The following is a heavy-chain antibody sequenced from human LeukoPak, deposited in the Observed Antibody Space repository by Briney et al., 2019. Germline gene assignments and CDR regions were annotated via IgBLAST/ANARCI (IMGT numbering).Heavy chain of an antibody. V-gene: IGHV3-23*01. J-gene: IGHJ4*02. CDR2: ISGSGGST. D-gene: IGHD3-10*01. CDR3: AKGDGSGSYYTGPYYFDY. Sequence: GGSLRLSCAASGFTFSSYAMSWVRQAPGKGLEWVSAISGSGGSTYYADSVKGRFTISRDNSKNTLYLQMKSLRAEDTAVYYCAKGDGSGSYYTGPYYFDYWGQGTLVTVSS. CDR1: GFTFSSYA.